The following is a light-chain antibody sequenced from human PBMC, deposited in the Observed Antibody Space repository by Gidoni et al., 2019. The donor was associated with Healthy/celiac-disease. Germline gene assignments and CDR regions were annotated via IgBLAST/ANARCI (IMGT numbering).Light chain of an antibody. CDR1: QSISSY. CDR2: AAS. J-gene: IGKJ1*01. CDR3: QQSYSTPWT. V-gene: IGKV1-39*01. Sequence: DIQMTQSPSSLSASLGDRVTITCRSSQSISSYLNLYQQKPGKTPKLLIYAASSLQSGVPSRFSVSGSGTDFTLTISSLQPEDFATYYCQQSYSTPWTFGQGTKVEIK.